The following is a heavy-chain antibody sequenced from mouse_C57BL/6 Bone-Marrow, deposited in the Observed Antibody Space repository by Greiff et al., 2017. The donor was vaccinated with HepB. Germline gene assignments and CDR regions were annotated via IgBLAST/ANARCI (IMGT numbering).Heavy chain of an antibody. CDR3: AETAQATNWFAY. V-gene: IGHV1-19*01. CDR2: INPYNGGT. J-gene: IGHJ3*01. CDR1: GYTFTDYY. D-gene: IGHD3-2*02. Sequence: EVQRVESGPVLVKPGASVKMSCKASGYTFTDYYMNWVKQSHGKSLEWIGVINPYNGGTSYNQKFKGKATLTVDKSSSTAYMELNSLTSEDSAVYYCAETAQATNWFAYWGQGTLVTVSA.